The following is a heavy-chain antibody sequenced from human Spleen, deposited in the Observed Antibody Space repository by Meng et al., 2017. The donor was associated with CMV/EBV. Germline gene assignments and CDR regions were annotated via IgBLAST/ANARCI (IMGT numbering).Heavy chain of an antibody. CDR3: ARSRPEGGTGLLW. CDR1: NYTFTRHG. CDR2: INPNSGGT. Sequence: ASVKVSCKTSNYTFTRHGISWVRQAPGQGLEWMGWINPNSGGTNYAQRFQVWVTMTRDTSISTAYMELRRLRSDDTAVYYCARSRPEGGTGLLWWGQGTLVTVSS. V-gene: IGHV1-2*04. J-gene: IGHJ4*02. D-gene: IGHD6-6*01.